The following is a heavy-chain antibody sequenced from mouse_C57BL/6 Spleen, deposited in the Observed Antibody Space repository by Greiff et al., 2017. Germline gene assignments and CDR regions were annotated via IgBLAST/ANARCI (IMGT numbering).Heavy chain of an antibody. CDR3: TRDRGGYGSSSWFAY. CDR2: IYPGNSDT. J-gene: IGHJ3*01. V-gene: IGHV1-5*01. Sequence: EVQLVESGTVLARPGASVKMSCKTSGYTFTSYWMHWVKQRPGQGLEWIGAIYPGNSDTSYNQKFKGKARLTAVTSASTAYMELSSLTNEDSAVYYCTRDRGGYGSSSWFAYWGQGTLVTVSA. CDR1: GYTFTSYW. D-gene: IGHD1-1*01.